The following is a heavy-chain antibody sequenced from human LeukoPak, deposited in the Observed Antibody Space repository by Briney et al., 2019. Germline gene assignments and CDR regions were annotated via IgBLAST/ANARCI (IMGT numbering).Heavy chain of an antibody. CDR1: GGSISSSSYY. CDR3: ARERYDLWSGYYPTGDFDY. Sequence: PSETLSLTCTVSGGSISSSSYYWGWIRQPPGKGLEWIGSIYYSGSTYYNPSLKSRVTISVDTSKNQFSLKLSSVTAADTAVYYCARERYDLWSGYYPTGDFDYWGQGTLVTVSS. V-gene: IGHV4-39*07. D-gene: IGHD3-3*01. J-gene: IGHJ4*02. CDR2: IYYSGST.